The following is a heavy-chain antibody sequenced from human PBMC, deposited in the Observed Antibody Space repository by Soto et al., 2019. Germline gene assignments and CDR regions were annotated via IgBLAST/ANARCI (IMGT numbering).Heavy chain of an antibody. V-gene: IGHV3-64*01. D-gene: IGHD2-2*01. CDR3: ATSVGGSCSSTSCYVYYYYMDV. Sequence: GGSLRLSCAASGFTFSSYAMHWVRQAPGKGLEYVSAISSNGGSTYYANSVKGRFTISRDNSKNTLYLQMGSLRAEDMAVYYCATSVGGSCSSTSCYVYYYYMDVWGKGTTVTVSS. CDR1: GFTFSSYA. CDR2: ISSNGGST. J-gene: IGHJ6*03.